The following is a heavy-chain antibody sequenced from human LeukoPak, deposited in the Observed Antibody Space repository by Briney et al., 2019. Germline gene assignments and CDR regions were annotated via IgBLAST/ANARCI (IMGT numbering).Heavy chain of an antibody. Sequence: XYSSGSTNYNPSLKSRGTISGETSKKQFSLKLSSVTAADTAVYYCARHEAYSSSWYSNWFDPWGQGTLVTVSS. V-gene: IGHV4-59*08. CDR3: ARHEAYSSSWYSNWFDP. J-gene: IGHJ5*02. D-gene: IGHD6-13*01. CDR2: XYSSGST.